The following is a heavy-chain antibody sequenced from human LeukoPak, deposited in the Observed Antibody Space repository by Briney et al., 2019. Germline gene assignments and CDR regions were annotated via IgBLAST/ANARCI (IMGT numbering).Heavy chain of an antibody. CDR1: GFPFSRYA. CDR2: ISGSGGTT. Sequence: GSLRLSCAASGFPFSRYAMSWVRQAPGKGLEWVSAISGSGGTTYYADSVKGRFTISRDNSKSTLYLQMNSLRAEDTAVYYCAKEDCGVDCSTFDYWGQGTLVTVSS. D-gene: IGHD2-21*02. CDR3: AKEDCGVDCSTFDY. V-gene: IGHV3-23*01. J-gene: IGHJ4*02.